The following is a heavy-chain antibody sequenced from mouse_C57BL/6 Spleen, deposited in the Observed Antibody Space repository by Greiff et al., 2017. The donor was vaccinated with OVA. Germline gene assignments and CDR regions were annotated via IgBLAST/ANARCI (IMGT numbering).Heavy chain of an antibody. CDR1: GYAFSSSW. D-gene: IGHD1-1*01. V-gene: IGHV1-82*01. CDR3: ATVTTVVHYYAMDY. Sequence: VQLQQSGPELVKPGASVKISCKASGYAFSSSWMNWVKQRPGKGLEWIGRIYPGAGDTNYNGKFKGKATLTADKSSSPAYMQLSSLTSEDSAVYFCATVTTVVHYYAMDYWGQGTSVTVSS. J-gene: IGHJ4*01. CDR2: IYPGAGDT.